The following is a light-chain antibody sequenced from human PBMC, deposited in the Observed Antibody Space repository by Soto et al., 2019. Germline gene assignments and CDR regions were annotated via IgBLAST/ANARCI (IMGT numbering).Light chain of an antibody. CDR3: QQSSRRWT. CDR1: QSISSW. J-gene: IGKJ1*01. CDR2: DAS. Sequence: DVKVNLCPSTMSAKEGDRVTITCRASQSISSWLAWYQQKPGQAPKLLIYDASSLESGVPSRFSGSGSGTDVTLSNSILAPEYRALYYSQQSSRRWTFGQRTKADIK. V-gene: IGKV1-5*01.